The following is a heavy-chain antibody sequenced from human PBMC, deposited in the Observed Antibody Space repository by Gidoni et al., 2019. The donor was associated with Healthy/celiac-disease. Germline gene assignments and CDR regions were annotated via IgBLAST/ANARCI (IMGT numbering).Heavy chain of an antibody. V-gene: IGHV3-11*01. CDR1: GFPFSDYY. CDR3: ARDRLGRIYYGSGSYYYYYYGMDV. J-gene: IGHJ6*02. Sequence: QVQLVESGGGLVKPGGSLRLSCAASGFPFSDYYMSWIRQDPGKGLEWVSDISSSGSTIYYADSVKGRFTISRDNAKNSLYLQMNSLRAEDTAVYYCARDRLGRIYYGSGSYYYYYYGMDVWGQGTTVTVSS. CDR2: ISSSGSTI. D-gene: IGHD3-10*01.